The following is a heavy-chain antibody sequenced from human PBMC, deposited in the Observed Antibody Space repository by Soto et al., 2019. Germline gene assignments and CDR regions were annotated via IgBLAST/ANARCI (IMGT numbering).Heavy chain of an antibody. CDR2: IYYSGST. D-gene: IGHD2-15*01. J-gene: IGHJ3*02. Sequence: SETLSLTCTVSGGSVSSGSYYWSWIRQPPGKGLEWIGYIYYSGSTNYNPSLKSRVTISVDTSKNQFSLKLSSVTAADTAVYYCARVEAATLYLGAFDIWGQGTMVTVSS. CDR3: ARVEAATLYLGAFDI. V-gene: IGHV4-61*01. CDR1: GGSVSSGSYY.